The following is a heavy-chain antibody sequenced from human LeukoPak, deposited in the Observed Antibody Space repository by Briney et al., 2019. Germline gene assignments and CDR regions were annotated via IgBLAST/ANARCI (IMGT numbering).Heavy chain of an antibody. Sequence: SETLSLTCAVYGGSFSGYYWSWIRQPPGKGLEWIGEINHSGSTNYNPSLKSRVTISVDTSKNQFSLKLSSVTAADTAVYYCARIYDSSGYRHFDYWGQGTLVTASS. V-gene: IGHV4-34*01. CDR3: ARIYDSSGYRHFDY. J-gene: IGHJ4*02. CDR1: GGSFSGYY. D-gene: IGHD3-22*01. CDR2: INHSGST.